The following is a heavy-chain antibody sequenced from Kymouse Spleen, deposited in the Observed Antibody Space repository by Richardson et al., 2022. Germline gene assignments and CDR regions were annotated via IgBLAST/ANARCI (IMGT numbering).Heavy chain of an antibody. CDR3: ASGYSSSWYYFDY. V-gene: IGHV4-61*01. Sequence: QVQLQESGPGLVKPSETLSLTCTVSGGSVSSGSYYWSWIRQPPGKGLEWIGYIYYSGSTNYNPSLKSRVTISVDTSKNQFSLKLSSVTAADTAVYYCASGYSSSWYYFDYWGQGTLVTVSS. CDR2: IYYSGST. D-gene: IGHD6-13*01. J-gene: IGHJ4*02. CDR1: GGSVSSGSYY.